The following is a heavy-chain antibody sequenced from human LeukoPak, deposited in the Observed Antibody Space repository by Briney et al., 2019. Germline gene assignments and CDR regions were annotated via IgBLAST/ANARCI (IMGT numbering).Heavy chain of an antibody. Sequence: GGSLRLSCTASGFTFGDYAMSWVRKAPGKGREWVGFIRSKAYGGTTEYAASVKCRFTISRDDSKSIAYLQRNSLRTEETAVYYCARVDSSGGYWGQGTLVTVSS. J-gene: IGHJ4*02. CDR3: ARVDSSGGY. V-gene: IGHV3-49*04. CDR2: IRSKAYGGTT. CDR1: GFTFGDYA. D-gene: IGHD6-19*01.